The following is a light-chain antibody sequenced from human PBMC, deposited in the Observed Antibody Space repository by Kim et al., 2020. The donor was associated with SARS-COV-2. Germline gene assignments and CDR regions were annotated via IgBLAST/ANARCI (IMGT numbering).Light chain of an antibody. CDR2: GKN. V-gene: IGLV3-19*01. CDR3: NSRDSSGNHLEV. Sequence: SSELTQDPAVSVALGQTVRITCQGDSLRSYYASWYQQKPGQAPVLVIYGKNNRPSGIPDRFSGSSSGNTASLTITGAQAEDEADYYCNSRDSSGNHLEVFGTGTKVTV. CDR1: SLRSYY. J-gene: IGLJ1*01.